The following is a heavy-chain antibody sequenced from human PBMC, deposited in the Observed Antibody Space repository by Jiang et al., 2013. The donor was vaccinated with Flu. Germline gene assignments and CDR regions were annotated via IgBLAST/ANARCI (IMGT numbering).Heavy chain of an antibody. D-gene: IGHD3-3*01. V-gene: IGHV2-5*01. CDR3: AHTMPNYDFWSGYSNYYGMDV. J-gene: IGHJ6*02. CDR2: IYWNDDK. Sequence: TLTLTCTFSGFSLSTSGAGVGWIRQPPGKALEWLALIYWNDDKRYSPFLKSRLTITKDTSENQVVLTMTNMDPVDTATYYCAHTMPNYDFWSGYSNYYGMDVWGQGTTVTVSS. CDR1: GFSLSTSGAG.